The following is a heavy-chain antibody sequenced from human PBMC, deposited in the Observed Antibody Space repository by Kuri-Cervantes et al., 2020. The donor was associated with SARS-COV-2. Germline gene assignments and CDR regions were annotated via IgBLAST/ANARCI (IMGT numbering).Heavy chain of an antibody. CDR3: ARDTRGGLFQPDAFDI. D-gene: IGHD3-22*01. Sequence: SVKVSCKASGGTFSSYAISWVRQAPGQGLEWMGGIIPIFGTANYAQKFQGRVTITADESTSTAYMELSSLRSEDTAVYYCARDTRGGLFQPDAFDIWGQGTTVTVSS. CDR2: IIPIFGTA. V-gene: IGHV1-69*13. CDR1: GGTFSSYA. J-gene: IGHJ3*02.